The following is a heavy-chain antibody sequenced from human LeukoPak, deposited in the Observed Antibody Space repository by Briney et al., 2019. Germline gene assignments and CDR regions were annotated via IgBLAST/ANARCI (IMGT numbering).Heavy chain of an antibody. Sequence: PSETLSLTCTVSGGSLSNYYWGWIRQPPGKGLEWIGYIYQGGNTHYNPSLKSRVTISMDTSKNQFSLNLNSVTAADTAVYYCARVGGNSGPWGQGTLVTVSS. V-gene: IGHV4-59*01. CDR3: ARVGGNSGP. D-gene: IGHD4-23*01. CDR1: GGSLSNYY. J-gene: IGHJ5*02. CDR2: IYQGGNT.